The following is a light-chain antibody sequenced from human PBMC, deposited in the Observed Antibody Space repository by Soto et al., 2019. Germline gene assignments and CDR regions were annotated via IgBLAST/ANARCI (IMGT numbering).Light chain of an antibody. Sequence: QSALTQPPSASGSPGQSVTISCTGTSSDVGGYNYVSWYQQHPGKAPQLMIYEVSKRPSGVPDRFSGSKSGNTASLTVSGLQAEDEADYYCSSYAGSNNDVFGTGTKVTVL. CDR2: EVS. V-gene: IGLV2-8*01. CDR1: SSDVGGYNY. CDR3: SSYAGSNNDV. J-gene: IGLJ1*01.